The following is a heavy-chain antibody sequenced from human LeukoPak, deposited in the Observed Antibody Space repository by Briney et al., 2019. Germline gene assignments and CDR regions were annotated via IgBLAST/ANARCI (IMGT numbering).Heavy chain of an antibody. D-gene: IGHD6-19*01. J-gene: IGHJ4*02. V-gene: IGHV3-23*01. CDR2: ISARAST. Sequence: GGTLRLSCAASGFTFSNYGMSWVRQAPGKGLEWVSAISARASTYYADSVKGRFTISRDNSKNTLYLQMNSLRAEDTAVYYCARRSGTAVAGAFDYWGQGTLVTVSS. CDR3: ARRSGTAVAGAFDY. CDR1: GFTFSNYG.